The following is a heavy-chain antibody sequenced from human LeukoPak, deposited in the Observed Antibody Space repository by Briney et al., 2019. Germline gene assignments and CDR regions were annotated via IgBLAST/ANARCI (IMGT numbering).Heavy chain of an antibody. D-gene: IGHD1-26*01. V-gene: IGHV4-34*01. CDR3: ARVYSGSYFDY. CDR2: INHSGST. Sequence: SETLSLTCAVYGGSFSGYYWSWIRQPPGKGLEWIGEINHSGSTNYNPSLKSRVTISVDTSKNQFSLKLSSVTAADTAVYYCARVYSGSYFDYWGRGTLVTVSS. CDR1: GGSFSGYY. J-gene: IGHJ4*02.